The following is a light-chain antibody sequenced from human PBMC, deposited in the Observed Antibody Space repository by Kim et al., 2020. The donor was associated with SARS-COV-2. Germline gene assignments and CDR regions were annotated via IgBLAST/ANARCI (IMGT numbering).Light chain of an antibody. CDR2: AAS. Sequence: DVQMTQSPSSVSASVGDRVIITCRASQGIASWLAWYQQKPGKAPRLLAFAASALQDGVPSRFSGSGFGTHFTLTINSLQPEDFATYYCQQSNNFPITFGQGTRLEIK. J-gene: IGKJ5*01. CDR1: QGIASW. V-gene: IGKV1-12*01. CDR3: QQSNNFPIT.